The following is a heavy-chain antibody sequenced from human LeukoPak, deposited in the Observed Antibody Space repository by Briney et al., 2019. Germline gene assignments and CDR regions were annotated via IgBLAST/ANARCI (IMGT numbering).Heavy chain of an antibody. CDR2: ISGSGGST. CDR3: ARDYWVFDY. D-gene: IGHD2-8*02. V-gene: IGHV3-23*01. CDR1: GFTFSSYA. J-gene: IGHJ4*02. Sequence: GGSLTLSCAASGFTFSSYAMSWVRQAPGKGLEWVSSISGSGGSTYYADPVKGRFTISRDNSKNTLYLQMNSLRAEDTAVYYCARDYWVFDYWGQGTLVTVSS.